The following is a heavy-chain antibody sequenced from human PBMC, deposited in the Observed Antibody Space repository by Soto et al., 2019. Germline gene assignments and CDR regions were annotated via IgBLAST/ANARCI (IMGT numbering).Heavy chain of an antibody. CDR2: ISGSGGGT. Sequence: GGSLRLTCAASGFTFSSYAMRWVRQAPGKGLEWVSAISGSGGGTYYAGSVKGRFTISRDNSKNTLYLQMNSLRAEDTAVYYCAKDHLVYIRNYGLAVWGEGTSVPV. V-gene: IGHV3-23*01. J-gene: IGHJ6*02. D-gene: IGHD2-21*01. CDR1: GFTFSSYA. CDR3: AKDHLVYIRNYGLAV.